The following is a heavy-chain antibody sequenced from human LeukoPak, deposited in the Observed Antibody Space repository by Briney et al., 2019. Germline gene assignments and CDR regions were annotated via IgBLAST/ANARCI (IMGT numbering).Heavy chain of an antibody. CDR1: GFTFSSYA. CDR3: AKEGLFGVVVSYFDY. CDR2: ISDSGGST. V-gene: IGHV3-23*01. D-gene: IGHD3-22*01. Sequence: GASLRLSCAASGFTFSSYAMSWVRQAPGKGLEWVSAISDSGGSTYYADSVKGRFTISRDNSKNTLYLQMNSLRAEDTAVYYCAKEGLFGVVVSYFDYWGQGTLVTVSS. J-gene: IGHJ4*02.